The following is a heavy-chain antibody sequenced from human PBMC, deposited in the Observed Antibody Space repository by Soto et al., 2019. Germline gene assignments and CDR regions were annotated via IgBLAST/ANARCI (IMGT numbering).Heavy chain of an antibody. Sequence: GGSLRLSCAASGFIFSNYAMSWVRQAPGKGLEWVSTIVGSGGNTYFADSVKGRFTVSRDNSKNTLYLQMNNLRAEDTALYYCAKKKSDTSHVEVGFDPWGQGTLVTVSS. CDR1: GFIFSNYA. CDR2: IVGSGGNT. D-gene: IGHD3-9*01. J-gene: IGHJ5*02. V-gene: IGHV3-23*01. CDR3: AKKKSDTSHVEVGFDP.